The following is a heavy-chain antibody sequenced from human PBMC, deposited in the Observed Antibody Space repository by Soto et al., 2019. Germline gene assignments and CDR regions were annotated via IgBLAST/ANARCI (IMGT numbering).Heavy chain of an antibody. CDR1: GFTFSSYA. CDR2: IPGSGGST. CDR3: AKDHVGAPGY. V-gene: IGHV3-23*01. Sequence: EVQLLESGGGLVQPGGSLRLSCAASGFTFSSYAISWVRQAPGKGLEWVSAIPGSGGSTYYADSVKGRFTITRDNSKNTLDLQMNSLRAEDTAVYYCAKDHVGAPGYWGQGTLVTVSS. J-gene: IGHJ4*02. D-gene: IGHD4-17*01.